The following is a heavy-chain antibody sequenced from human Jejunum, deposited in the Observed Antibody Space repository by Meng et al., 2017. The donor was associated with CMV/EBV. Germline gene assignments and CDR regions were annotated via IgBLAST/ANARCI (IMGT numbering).Heavy chain of an antibody. Sequence: QVQWVESGGGLVQLGGALSRYCVATELSLCTFGMHWLPQAPGKGPEWVAFIYDEKDESYADPVKGRFTISTDNSKNTMYLQMNTLGPEDTAVCYCAKVGFGWYSIDYWGQGTLVTVSS. CDR3: AKVGFGWYSIDY. CDR2: IYDEKDE. V-gene: IGHV3-30*02. D-gene: IGHD6-19*01. CDR1: ELSLCTFG. J-gene: IGHJ4*02.